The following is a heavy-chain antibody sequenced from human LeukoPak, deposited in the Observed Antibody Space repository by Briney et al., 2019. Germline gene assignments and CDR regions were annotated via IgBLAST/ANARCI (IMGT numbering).Heavy chain of an antibody. V-gene: IGHV4-30-2*01. Sequence: PSETLSLTCTVSGGSISSGGYYWSWIRQPPGKGLEWIGYIYHSGSTYYNPSLKSRVTISVDRSKNQFSLKLSSVTAADTAVYYRARGPPPVVPAADNWFDPWGQGTLVTVSS. D-gene: IGHD2-2*01. CDR3: ARGPPPVVPAADNWFDP. CDR2: IYHSGST. CDR1: GGSISSGGYY. J-gene: IGHJ5*02.